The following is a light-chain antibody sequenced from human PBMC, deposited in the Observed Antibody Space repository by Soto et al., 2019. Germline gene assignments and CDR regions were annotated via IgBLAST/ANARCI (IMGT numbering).Light chain of an antibody. CDR3: QQYGRSPTCT. CDR1: QTISGTY. J-gene: IGKJ1*01. Sequence: SVLTQSPGTLSLSPGERSTLSCRASQTISGTYLAWYQQKPGQAPRLLIYSSSSRAAGVSDRFSGSGSGTDFSLTISRLEPEDFAMYYCQQYGRSPTCTFGQGTKVDIK. V-gene: IGKV3-20*01. CDR2: SSS.